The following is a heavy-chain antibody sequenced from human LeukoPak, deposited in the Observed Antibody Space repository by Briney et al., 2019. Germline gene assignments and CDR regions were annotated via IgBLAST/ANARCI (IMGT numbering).Heavy chain of an antibody. Sequence: GGSLRLYCAASGFTFSDSYMSWIRQAPGKGLELVSYISSSGSTIYYADSVKGRFTISRDNAKNSLYLQMNSLRAEDTAVYYCARDSAYDAFDIWGQGTMVTVSS. CDR2: ISSSGSTI. J-gene: IGHJ3*02. CDR1: GFTFSDSY. V-gene: IGHV3-11*01. CDR3: ARDSAYDAFDI.